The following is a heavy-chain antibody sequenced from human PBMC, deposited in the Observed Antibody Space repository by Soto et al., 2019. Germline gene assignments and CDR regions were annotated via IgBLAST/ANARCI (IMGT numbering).Heavy chain of an antibody. D-gene: IGHD1-26*01. J-gene: IGHJ4*02. CDR2: IKSKTDGGTT. V-gene: IGHV3-15*05. Sequence: EVHLVESGGGWVKPGGPLRLPGAASGFVFSTGGMSWVRPAPGKGLEWVGRIKSKTDGGTTDYAAPVKGRFTISRDDSKNTLSLQMNSLKIEDTAVYYCSTDEWEWGQGTLVTVSS. CDR3: STDEWE. CDR1: GFVFSTGG.